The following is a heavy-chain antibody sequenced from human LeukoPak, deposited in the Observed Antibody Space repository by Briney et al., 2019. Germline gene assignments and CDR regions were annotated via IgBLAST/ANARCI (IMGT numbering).Heavy chain of an antibody. CDR2: SRNKACNYTT. V-gene: IGHV3-72*01. CDR3: GRIAINENNGMDV. J-gene: IGHJ6*02. Sequence: GGPLTLFCSVSRFKFSEYYTLWLRQAPGRGGEWVGRSRNKACNYTTEYAASEGGRFTISRDVSESSLYLQMNSLRTEDTAVYYCGRIAINENNGMDVWGQGTTVTVSS. CDR1: RFKFSEYY. D-gene: IGHD1/OR15-1a*01.